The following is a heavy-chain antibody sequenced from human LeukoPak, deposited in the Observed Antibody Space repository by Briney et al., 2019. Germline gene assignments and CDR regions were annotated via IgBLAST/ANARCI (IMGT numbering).Heavy chain of an antibody. V-gene: IGHV3-23*01. CDR2: VDTSGGST. D-gene: IGHD2-2*01. J-gene: IGHJ3*02. Sequence: GGSLRLSCAASGFTFSSYAMSWVRQAPGKGLEWVSAVDTSGGSTYYSDSVKGRFTISRDNLKNTLYLQMNSLRAEDTARYYCAKYCTSTNCYGAFDIWGQGTMVTVSS. CDR3: AKYCTSTNCYGAFDI. CDR1: GFTFSSYA.